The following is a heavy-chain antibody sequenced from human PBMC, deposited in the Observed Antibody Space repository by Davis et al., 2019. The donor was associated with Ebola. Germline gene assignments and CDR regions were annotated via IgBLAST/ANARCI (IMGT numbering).Heavy chain of an antibody. D-gene: IGHD6-6*01. V-gene: IGHV1-18*04. CDR3: ARDYRGLAARRHGVSYYGIDV. CDR1: GYTFSNYG. CDR2: ISGYNGNT. J-gene: IGHJ6*04. Sequence: AASVKVSCKASGYTFSNYGISWVRQAPGQGLEWMGWISGYNGNTNYAQNLQGRVTMTTDTSTSTAYMELRSLRSDDTAVYYCARDYRGLAARRHGVSYYGIDVWGKGTTVTVSS.